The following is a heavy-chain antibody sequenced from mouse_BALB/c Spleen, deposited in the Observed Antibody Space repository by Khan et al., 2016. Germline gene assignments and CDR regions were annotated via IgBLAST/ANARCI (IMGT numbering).Heavy chain of an antibody. CDR1: GYTFTSYW. CDR3: ASYYGSSYYAMDY. CDR2: INPSTGYT. V-gene: IGHV1-7*01. D-gene: IGHD1-1*01. Sequence: VQLQESGAELAKPGASVKMSCKASGYTFTSYWMHWVKQRPGQGLEWIGYINPSTGYTEYNQKFKDKATLTADKSSSTAYMQLSSLTSEDSAVYYVASYYGSSYYAMDYWGQGTSVTVSS. J-gene: IGHJ4*01.